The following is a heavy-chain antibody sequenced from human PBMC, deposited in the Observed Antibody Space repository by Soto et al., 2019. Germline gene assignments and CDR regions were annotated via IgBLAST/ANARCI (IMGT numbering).Heavy chain of an antibody. V-gene: IGHV3-23*01. Sequence: EVQLLESGGGLVQPGASLRLSCAASGFTFTTFDMSWARQATGKGLEWVSVVRGRAGSTSYADSLKGRFTISKDSSKNTLYLHMNSLRAEDTALYYCAKGAWLDYWGQGTLVTVSS. J-gene: IGHJ4*02. CDR3: AKGAWLDY. D-gene: IGHD5-12*01. CDR1: GFTFTTFD. CDR2: VRGRAGST.